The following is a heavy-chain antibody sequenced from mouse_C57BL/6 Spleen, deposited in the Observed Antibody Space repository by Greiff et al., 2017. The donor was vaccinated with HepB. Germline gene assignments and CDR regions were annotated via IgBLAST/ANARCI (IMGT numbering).Heavy chain of an antibody. V-gene: IGHV1-80*01. CDR3: ARYYYGYDGYYFDY. CDR1: GYSFSSYW. CDR2: IYPGDGDT. Sequence: QVQLQQSGAELVKPGASVKISCKASGYSFSSYWMNWVKQRPGKGLEWIGQIYPGDGDTNYNGKFKGKATLTADKSSSTAYMQLSSLTSEDSAVYFCARYYYGYDGYYFDYWGQGTTLTVSS. J-gene: IGHJ2*01. D-gene: IGHD2-2*01.